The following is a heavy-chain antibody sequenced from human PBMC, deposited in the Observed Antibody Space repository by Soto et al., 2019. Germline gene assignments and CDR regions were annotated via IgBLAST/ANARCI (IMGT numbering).Heavy chain of an antibody. J-gene: IGHJ4*02. V-gene: IGHV3-7*05. D-gene: IGHD3-22*01. CDR1: GFTFSDYW. Sequence: PGGSLRLSCAASGFTFSDYWMHWVRQAPGKGLEWVANIKQDGSDKYYVDSVRGRFTISRDNTKNSLYPQMNSLKTEDTAVYYCTTDPVTMIVVVPSSGWGQGTLVTVSS. CDR3: TTDPVTMIVVVPSSG. CDR2: IKQDGSDK.